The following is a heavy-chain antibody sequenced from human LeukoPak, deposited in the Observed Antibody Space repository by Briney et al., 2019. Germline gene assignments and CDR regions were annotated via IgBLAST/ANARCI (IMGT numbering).Heavy chain of an antibody. CDR2: ISYDGSNK. CDR1: GFTFSSYG. V-gene: IGHV3-30*03. CDR3: AISVLKRYFDY. Sequence: GGSLRLSCAASGFTFSSYGMHWVRQAPGKGLEWVAVISYDGSNKYYADSVKGRFTISRDNSKNTLYLQMNSLRAEDTAVYYCAISVLKRYFDYWGQGTLVTVSS. J-gene: IGHJ4*02.